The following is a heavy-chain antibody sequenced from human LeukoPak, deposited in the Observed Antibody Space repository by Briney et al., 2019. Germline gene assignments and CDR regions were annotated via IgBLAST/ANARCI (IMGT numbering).Heavy chain of an antibody. V-gene: IGHV1-46*01. CDR2: INPSGGST. J-gene: IGHJ3*02. Sequence: GASVKVSCKASGYTFTSYYMHWVRQAPGQGLEWMGIINPSGGSTNYAQKLQGRVTMTTDTSTTTAYMGLRSLRSDDTAVYYCARDRRRMATIFWSSDAFDIWGQGTMVSVSS. CDR1: GYTFTSYY. D-gene: IGHD5-24*01. CDR3: ARDRRRMATIFWSSDAFDI.